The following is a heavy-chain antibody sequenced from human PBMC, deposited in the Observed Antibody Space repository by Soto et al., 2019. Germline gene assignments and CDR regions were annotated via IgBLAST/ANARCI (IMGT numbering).Heavy chain of an antibody. CDR1: GFTFSSYA. CDR2: ISGSGGST. J-gene: IGHJ4*02. Sequence: EVQLLESGGGLVQPGGSLRLSCAASGFTFSSYAMSWVRQAPGKGLEWVSAISGSGGSTYYADSVKGRFTISRDNSKNTLYLQMNSLRAEDTAVYYCAKDLLSGAVAGRYYFDYWGQGTLVTVSS. D-gene: IGHD6-19*01. V-gene: IGHV3-23*01. CDR3: AKDLLSGAVAGRYYFDY.